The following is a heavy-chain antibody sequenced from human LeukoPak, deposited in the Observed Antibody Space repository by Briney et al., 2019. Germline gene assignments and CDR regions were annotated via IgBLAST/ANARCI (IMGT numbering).Heavy chain of an antibody. V-gene: IGHV3-9*01. J-gene: IGHJ4*02. Sequence: GGSLRLSCAASGFTFDDYAMHWVRQAPGKGLEWVSGISWNSGSIGYAESVKGRFTISRDNAKNSLYLQMNSLRAEDTALYYCTKASVAAGTYYFDYWGQGTLVTVSS. D-gene: IGHD6-6*01. CDR3: TKASVAAGTYYFDY. CDR2: ISWNSGSI. CDR1: GFTFDDYA.